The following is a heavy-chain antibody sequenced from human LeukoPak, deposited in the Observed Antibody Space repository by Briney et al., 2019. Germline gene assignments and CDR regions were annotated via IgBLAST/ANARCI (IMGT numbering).Heavy chain of an antibody. Sequence: PSETLSLTCTVSGGSISSSSYYWGWIRQPPGKGLVWIGSIYYSGNTYYNPSLKSRVTISVDTSKNQFSLKLSSVTAADTAVYYCARLFSSSWYRGAFDLWGQGTMVTVSS. J-gene: IGHJ3*01. CDR2: IYYSGNT. D-gene: IGHD6-13*01. CDR1: GGSISSSSYY. CDR3: ARLFSSSWYRGAFDL. V-gene: IGHV4-39*01.